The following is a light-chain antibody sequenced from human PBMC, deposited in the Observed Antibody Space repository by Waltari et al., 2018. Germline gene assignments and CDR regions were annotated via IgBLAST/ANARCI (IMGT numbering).Light chain of an antibody. CDR1: QSIFYNSKNKNY. CDR3: QQYYDIPWT. V-gene: IGKV4-1*01. Sequence: DIVMTQSPDSLAVSLGERATINCKSSQSIFYNSKNKNYLAWYQQKPGQPPKLLIYWASTRESGVPDRFSGSGSGTDFSLTISSLQAEDVAVYYCQQYYDIPWTFGQGTKVEIK. CDR2: WAS. J-gene: IGKJ1*01.